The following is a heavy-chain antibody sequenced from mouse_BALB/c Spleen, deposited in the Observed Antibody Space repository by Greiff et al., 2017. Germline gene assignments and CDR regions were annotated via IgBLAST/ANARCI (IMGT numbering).Heavy chain of an antibody. V-gene: IGHV1-69*02. D-gene: IGHD1-1*02. Sequence: QGQLQQPGAELVKPGASVKLSCKASGYTFTSYWMHWVKQRPGQGLEWIGEIDPSDSYTNYNQKFKGKATLTVDKSSSTAYMQLSSLTSEDSAVYYCARRTMDYWGQGTTLTVSS. CDR1: GYTFTSYW. CDR3: ARRTMDY. CDR2: IDPSDSYT. J-gene: IGHJ2*01.